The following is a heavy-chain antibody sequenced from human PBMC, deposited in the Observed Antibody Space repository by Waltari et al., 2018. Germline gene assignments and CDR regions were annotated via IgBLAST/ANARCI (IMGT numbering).Heavy chain of an antibody. CDR2: IYPGDSDT. D-gene: IGHD6-19*01. Sequence: EVQLVQSGAEVKKPGESLKISCKGSGYSFTSYWIGWVRQMPGKGLEWMGIIYPGDSDTRYSPSVQGQVTISADKSISTAYLQWSSLKASDTAMYYCARTFVHRWGAVAGPEYFQHWGQGTLVTVSS. CDR1: GYSFTSYW. V-gene: IGHV5-51*01. J-gene: IGHJ1*01. CDR3: ARTFVHRWGAVAGPEYFQH.